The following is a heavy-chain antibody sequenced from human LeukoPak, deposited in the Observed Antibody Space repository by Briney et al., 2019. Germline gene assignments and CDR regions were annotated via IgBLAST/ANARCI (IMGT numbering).Heavy chain of an antibody. Sequence: GRSLRLSCAASGFTFSSYAMHWVRQAPGKGLEWVAVISYDGSNKYYADSVKGRFTISRDNAKNSLYLQMNSLRAEDTAVYYCARDRGGATDYWGQGTLVTVSS. J-gene: IGHJ4*02. CDR1: GFTFSSYA. CDR2: ISYDGSNK. V-gene: IGHV3-30-3*01. CDR3: ARDRGGATDY. D-gene: IGHD5-12*01.